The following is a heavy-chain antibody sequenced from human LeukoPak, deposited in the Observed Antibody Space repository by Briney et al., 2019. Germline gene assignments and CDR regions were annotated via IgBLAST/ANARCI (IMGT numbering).Heavy chain of an antibody. Sequence: SETLSLTCTVSGYSISSGYYWGWIRPPPGKGLEWIGSIYHSGSTYYNPSLKSRVTISVDRSKNQFSLKLSSVTAADTAVYYCARVLISDSSGYYGRGYYFDYWGQGTLVTVSS. CDR1: GYSISSGYY. V-gene: IGHV4-38-2*02. D-gene: IGHD3-22*01. J-gene: IGHJ4*02. CDR3: ARVLISDSSGYYGRGYYFDY. CDR2: IYHSGST.